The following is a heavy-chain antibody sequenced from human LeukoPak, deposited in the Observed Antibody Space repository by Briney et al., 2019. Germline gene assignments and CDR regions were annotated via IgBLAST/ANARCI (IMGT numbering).Heavy chain of an antibody. CDR2: ISSSSSYI. D-gene: IGHD5-18*01. CDR3: ARQSGYSIYYYYYMDV. V-gene: IGHV3-21*01. Sequence: PGGSLRLSCAASGFTFSSYGMNWVRQAPGKGLEWVSSISSSSSYIYYADSVKGRFTISRDNAKNSLYLQMNSLRAEDTAVYYCARQSGYSIYYYYYMDVWGKGTTVTVSS. J-gene: IGHJ6*03. CDR1: GFTFSSYG.